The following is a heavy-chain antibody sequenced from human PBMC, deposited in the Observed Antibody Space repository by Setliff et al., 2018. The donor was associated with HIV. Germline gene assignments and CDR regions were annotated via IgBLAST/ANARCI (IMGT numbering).Heavy chain of an antibody. J-gene: IGHJ4*02. Sequence: ASVKVSCKASGYSFTGYYVNWVRRAPGQGLEWMGRINPKSGATNLAQKFQGRVTLTRDTSVTTVYMELTSLRSDDTAVYYCARKDGVGYCDSSSCYGIGPIDFWGQGSLVTVSS. CDR1: GYSFTGYY. V-gene: IGHV1-2*06. CDR3: ARKDGVGYCDSSSCYGIGPIDF. CDR2: INPKSGAT. D-gene: IGHD2-2*01.